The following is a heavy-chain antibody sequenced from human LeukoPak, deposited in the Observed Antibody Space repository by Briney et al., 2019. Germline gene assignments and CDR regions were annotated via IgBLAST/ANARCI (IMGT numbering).Heavy chain of an antibody. Sequence: ASVKVSCKASGYTFTGYYMHWVRQAPGQGLEWMGWINPNSGGTSYAQKFQGRVTMTRDTSISTAYMELSRLRSDDTAVYYCARGTYSSGWYDYWGQGTLVTVSS. J-gene: IGHJ4*02. CDR2: INPNSGGT. V-gene: IGHV1-2*02. D-gene: IGHD6-19*01. CDR3: ARGTYSSGWYDY. CDR1: GYTFTGYY.